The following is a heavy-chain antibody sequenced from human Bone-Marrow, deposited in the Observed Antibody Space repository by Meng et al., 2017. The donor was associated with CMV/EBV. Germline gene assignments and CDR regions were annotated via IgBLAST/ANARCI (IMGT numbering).Heavy chain of an antibody. Sequence: ASVKVSCKASGYTFTSYYMHWLRQAPGQGLEWMGWIHPNSGGTNYAQKFQGRVTMTRDTSISTAYMELSRLRSDDTAVYYCAREDYYGSGRLLYYYGMDVWGQGTTVTVSS. CDR1: GYTFTSYY. V-gene: IGHV1-2*02. CDR3: AREDYYGSGRLLYYYGMDV. CDR2: IHPNSGGT. D-gene: IGHD3-10*01. J-gene: IGHJ6*02.